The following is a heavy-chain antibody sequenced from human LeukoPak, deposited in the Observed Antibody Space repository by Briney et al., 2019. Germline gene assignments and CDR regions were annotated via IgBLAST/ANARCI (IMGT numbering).Heavy chain of an antibody. CDR2: ISSSSSYI. V-gene: IGHV3-21*01. CDR1: GFTFSSYS. Sequence: GGSLRLSCAASGFTFSSYSMNWVRQAPGKGPERVSSISSSSSYIYYADSVKGRFTISRVNAKNSLYLQMNSLRAEDTAVYYCAREVTAMVLVGWGQGTLVTVSS. CDR3: AREVTAMVLVG. D-gene: IGHD5-18*01. J-gene: IGHJ4*02.